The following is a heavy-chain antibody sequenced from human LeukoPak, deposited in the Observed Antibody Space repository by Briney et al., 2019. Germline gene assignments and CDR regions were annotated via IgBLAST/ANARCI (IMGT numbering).Heavy chain of an antibody. CDR1: GFPFSTYK. D-gene: IGHD4-11*01. V-gene: IGHV3-74*01. J-gene: IGHJ4*02. CDR3: ARDYYSHFDY. CDR2: INSDGSST. Sequence: PEGSLRLSCAASGFPFSTYKMNWVRQAPGKGLVWVSRINSDGSSTSYANFVKGRSTISRDNAKNTLYLQMNSLRAEDTAVYYCARDYYSHFDYWGQGTLVTVSS.